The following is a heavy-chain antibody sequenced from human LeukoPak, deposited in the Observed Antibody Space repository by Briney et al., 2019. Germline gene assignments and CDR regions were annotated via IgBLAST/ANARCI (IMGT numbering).Heavy chain of an antibody. CDR1: GYTFSSYD. V-gene: IGHV1-69*04. Sequence: SVKVSCKASGYTFSSYDINWVRQAAGQGLEWMGRIIPILGIANYAQKFQGRVTITADKSTSTAYMELSSLRSEDTAVYYCAYLRGGERWPPFDIWGQGTMVTVSS. J-gene: IGHJ3*02. D-gene: IGHD5-24*01. CDR2: IIPILGIA. CDR3: AYLRGGERWPPFDI.